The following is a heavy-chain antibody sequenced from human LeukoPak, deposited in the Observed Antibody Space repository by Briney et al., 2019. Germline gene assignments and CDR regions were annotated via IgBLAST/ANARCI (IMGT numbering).Heavy chain of an antibody. Sequence: SQTLSLTCTVSGGSISSGGYYWSWIRQHPGKGLEWIGYIYYSGSTNYNPSLKSRVTISVDTSKNQFSLKLSSVTAADTAVYYCARGVVVPAPAFDPWGQGTLVTVSS. D-gene: IGHD2-2*01. CDR3: ARGVVVPAPAFDP. CDR2: IYYSGST. CDR1: GGSISSGGYY. J-gene: IGHJ5*02. V-gene: IGHV4-31*03.